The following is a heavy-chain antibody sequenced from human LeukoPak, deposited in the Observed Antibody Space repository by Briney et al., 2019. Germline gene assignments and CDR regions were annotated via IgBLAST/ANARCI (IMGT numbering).Heavy chain of an antibody. CDR3: ARDRVLWLGDQGGGYGMDV. J-gene: IGHJ6*02. CDR1: GFTFSSYW. V-gene: IGHV3-7*01. D-gene: IGHD3-10*01. Sequence: GGSLRLSCAASGFTFSSYWMSWVRQAPGKGLEWVANIKQDGSEKYYVDSVKGRFTISRDNAKDSLYLQMNSLRAEDTAVYYCARDRVLWLGDQGGGYGMDVWGQGTTVTVSS. CDR2: IKQDGSEK.